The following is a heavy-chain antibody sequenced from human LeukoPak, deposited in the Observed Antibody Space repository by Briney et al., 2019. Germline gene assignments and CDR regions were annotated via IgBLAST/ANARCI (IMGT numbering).Heavy chain of an antibody. D-gene: IGHD5-12*01. Sequence: SETLSLTCTVSGGSISSYYWSWLRQPPGKGLEGIGYIYYSGSTNYNPFLKSRVTISVDTAKTKFSLKLSSVTAAETAVDYCARAAYSGYDFKGYYYYMDVWGKGTTVTISS. CDR3: ARAAYSGYDFKGYYYYMDV. J-gene: IGHJ6*03. CDR1: GGSISSYY. CDR2: IYYSGST. V-gene: IGHV4-59*01.